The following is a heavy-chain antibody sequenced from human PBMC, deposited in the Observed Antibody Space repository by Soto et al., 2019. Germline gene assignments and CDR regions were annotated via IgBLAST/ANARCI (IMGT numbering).Heavy chain of an antibody. Sequence: GGSLRLSCAASGFTFSSYWMHWVRQAPGKGLVWVSRINSDGSSTSYADSVKGRFTISRDTAKNTLYLQMNSLRAEDTAVYYCARSYSSGWYYYYYGFDVWGQGTTVTVSS. CDR2: INSDGSST. J-gene: IGHJ6*02. CDR3: ARSYSSGWYYYYYGFDV. CDR1: GFTFSSYW. D-gene: IGHD6-19*01. V-gene: IGHV3-74*01.